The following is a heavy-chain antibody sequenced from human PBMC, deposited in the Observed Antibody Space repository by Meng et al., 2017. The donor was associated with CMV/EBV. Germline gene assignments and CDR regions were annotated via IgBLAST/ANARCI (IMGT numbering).Heavy chain of an antibody. V-gene: IGHV3-49*04. Sequence: GESLKISCTASGFTFGDYAMSWVRQAPGKGLEWVGFIRSKAYGGTTEYAASVKGRFTISRDDSKSIAYLQMNSLKTEDTAVYYCTRDPGIMITFGGVIVLTGYYYGMDVWGQGTTVTSP. J-gene: IGHJ6*02. CDR1: GFTFGDYA. CDR3: TRDPGIMITFGGVIVLTGYYYGMDV. D-gene: IGHD3-16*02. CDR2: IRSKAYGGTT.